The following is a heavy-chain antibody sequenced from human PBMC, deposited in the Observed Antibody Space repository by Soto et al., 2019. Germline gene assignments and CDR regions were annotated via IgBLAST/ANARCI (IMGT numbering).Heavy chain of an antibody. CDR3: ARLAAYYDILTGPSDYGMDV. CDR1: GGSISSSSYY. J-gene: IGHJ6*02. Sequence: PSETPSLTCTVSGGSISSSSYYWGWIRQPPGKGLEWIGSIYYSGSTYYNPSLKSRVTISVDTSKNQFSLKLSSVTAADTAVYYCARLAAYYDILTGPSDYGMDVWGQGTTVTVSS. V-gene: IGHV4-39*01. D-gene: IGHD3-9*01. CDR2: IYYSGST.